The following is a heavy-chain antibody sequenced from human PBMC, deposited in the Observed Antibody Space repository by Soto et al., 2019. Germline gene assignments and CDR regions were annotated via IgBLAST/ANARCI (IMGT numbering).Heavy chain of an antibody. CDR3: ARRSGTLSGFDY. Sequence: SETLSLTCTVSGGSISSSSYYWGWIRQPPGKGLEWIGSIYYSGSTYYNPSLKSRVTISVDTSKNQFSLKLSSVTAADTAVYYCARRSGTLSGFDYWGQGTLVTVSS. CDR1: GGSISSSSYY. CDR2: IYYSGST. V-gene: IGHV4-39*01. J-gene: IGHJ4*02. D-gene: IGHD6-13*01.